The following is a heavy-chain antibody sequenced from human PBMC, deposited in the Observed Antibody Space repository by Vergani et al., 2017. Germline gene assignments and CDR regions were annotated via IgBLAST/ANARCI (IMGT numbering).Heavy chain of an antibody. CDR3: ARDLGLEDLGVGIAAAVPHYYYGMDV. Sequence: EVQLLESGGGLVQPGGSLRLSCAASGFTFSSYAMSWVRQAPGKGLEWVSAISGSGGSTYYADSVKGRFTISRDNSKNTLYLQMNSLRAEDTAVYYCARDLGLEDLGVGIAAAVPHYYYGMDVWGQGTTVTVSS. V-gene: IGHV3-23*01. D-gene: IGHD6-13*01. J-gene: IGHJ6*02. CDR2: ISGSGGST. CDR1: GFTFSSYA.